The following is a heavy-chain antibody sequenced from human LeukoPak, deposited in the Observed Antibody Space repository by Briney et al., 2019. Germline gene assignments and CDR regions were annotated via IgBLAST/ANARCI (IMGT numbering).Heavy chain of an antibody. D-gene: IGHD4-23*01. CDR2: ISSSSTYI. J-gene: IGHJ4*02. CDR3: ARSRGGNSFDY. Sequence: GGSLRLSCEASEFTLSSYNMNWVRQGPGKGLEWVSSISSSSTYINYADSEKGRFTISRDNAKNSLYLQMNSLRAEDTAVYYCARSRGGNSFDYWGQGTLVSVSS. V-gene: IGHV3-21*01. CDR1: EFTLSSYN.